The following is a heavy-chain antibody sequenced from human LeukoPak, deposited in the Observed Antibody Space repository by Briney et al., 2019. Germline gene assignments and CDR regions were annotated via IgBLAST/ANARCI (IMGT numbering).Heavy chain of an antibody. CDR3: ARDWCSSSSSCSYSYVMDV. V-gene: IGHV1-18*01. D-gene: IGHD6-6*01. Sequence: ASVKVSCKASGYTFTTYGVSWVRQAPGQGLEWMGWISAYSGNTNYPQKLQGRVTMTTNTSTSTAYMALRSLKSDDTAVYYCARDWCSSSSSCSYSYVMDVWGQGTTVTVSS. CDR2: ISAYSGNT. CDR1: GYTFTTYG. J-gene: IGHJ6*02.